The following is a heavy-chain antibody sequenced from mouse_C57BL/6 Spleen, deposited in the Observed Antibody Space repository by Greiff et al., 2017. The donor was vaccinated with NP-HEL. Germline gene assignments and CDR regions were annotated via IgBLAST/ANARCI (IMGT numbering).Heavy chain of an antibody. CDR3: ARNYYGHYYYAMDY. CDR1: GFNIKNTY. J-gene: IGHJ4*01. D-gene: IGHD1-2*01. CDR2: IDPANGNT. Sequence: EVQRVESVAELVRPGASVKLSCTASGFNIKNTYMHWVKQRPEQGLEWIGRIDPANGNTKYAPKFQGKATITADTSSNTAYLQLSSLTSEDTAIYYGARNYYGHYYYAMDYWGQGTSVTVSS. V-gene: IGHV14-3*01.